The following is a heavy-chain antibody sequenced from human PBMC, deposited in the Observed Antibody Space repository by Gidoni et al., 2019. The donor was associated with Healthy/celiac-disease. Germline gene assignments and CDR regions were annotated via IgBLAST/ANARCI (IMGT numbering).Heavy chain of an antibody. CDR1: GFTFSTYA. CDR2: ISGSGGST. Sequence: EVQLLESGGGLVQPGGSLRLSCAASGFTFSTYAMSWVRQAPGKGLEWVSAISGSGGSTHYADSVKGRFTISRDNSKNTLYLQMNSLRAEDTAVYYCAKDRAYSSGWPLDAFDIWGQGTMVTVSS. J-gene: IGHJ3*02. CDR3: AKDRAYSSGWPLDAFDI. D-gene: IGHD6-19*01. V-gene: IGHV3-23*01.